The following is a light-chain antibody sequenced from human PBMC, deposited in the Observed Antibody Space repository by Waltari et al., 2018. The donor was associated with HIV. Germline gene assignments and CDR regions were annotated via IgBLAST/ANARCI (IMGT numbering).Light chain of an antibody. CDR3: ATWDDSLDGWL. Sequence: QSVLTQPPSASGTPGQRVTISCSGSSSNIGRNSVSWFQQLPGTAPKLLIYTDGQRPSGCPYRFSGSKSGTSGSLAISGLQSDDEADYYGATWDDSLDGWLFGGGTKLTVL. CDR1: SSNIGRNS. CDR2: TDG. V-gene: IGLV1-44*01. J-gene: IGLJ3*02.